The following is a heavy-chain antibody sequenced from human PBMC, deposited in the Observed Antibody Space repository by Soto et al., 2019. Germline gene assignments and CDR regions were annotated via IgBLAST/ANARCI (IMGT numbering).Heavy chain of an antibody. CDR2: IYPGDSGT. Sequence: GESLKISCKGSGYSFTSYWIGWVRQMPGKGLEWMGIIYPGDSGTRYSPSFQGQVTISADKSISTAYLQWSSLKASDTAMYYCARQYYYGSGSYIYYYGMDVWGQGTTVTVSS. J-gene: IGHJ6*02. V-gene: IGHV5-51*01. D-gene: IGHD3-10*01. CDR1: GYSFTSYW. CDR3: ARQYYYGSGSYIYYYGMDV.